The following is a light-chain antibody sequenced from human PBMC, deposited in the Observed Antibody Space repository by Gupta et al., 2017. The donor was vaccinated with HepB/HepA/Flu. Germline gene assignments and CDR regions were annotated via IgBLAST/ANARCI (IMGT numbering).Light chain of an antibody. Sequence: QTVVTQEPSSSVSPGGTVTLTCGLSSGSVSTSYYPSWYQQTPGHAPRTLIYSTNTRSSGVPDRFSGSILGNTAALTITGAQADDESDYYCVLYMGSGISVFGGGTKLTVL. V-gene: IGLV8-61*01. CDR1: SGSVSTSYY. CDR3: VLYMGSGISV. J-gene: IGLJ2*01. CDR2: STN.